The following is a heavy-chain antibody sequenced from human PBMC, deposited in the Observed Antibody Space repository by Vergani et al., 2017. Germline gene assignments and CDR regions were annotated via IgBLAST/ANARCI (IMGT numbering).Heavy chain of an antibody. Sequence: EKQLVQSGSETKKPGESLKISCQAFGYIFSNFWIGWVRQRPGRGLEWMGIIYPGDSEVKSNPTFRGQVIFSVDTSVNTAYLQWRSVQASETGTYFCASGGHGSENGGALQLWGQGTNITVSS. V-gene: IGHV5-51*01. D-gene: IGHD3-10*01. CDR1: GYIFSNFW. CDR2: IYPGDSEV. J-gene: IGHJ3*01. CDR3: ASGGHGSENGGALQL.